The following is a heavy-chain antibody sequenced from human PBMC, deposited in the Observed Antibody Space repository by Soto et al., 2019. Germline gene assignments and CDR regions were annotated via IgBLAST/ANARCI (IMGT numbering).Heavy chain of an antibody. J-gene: IGHJ6*02. V-gene: IGHV1-2*04. CDR1: GYTFTGYY. CDR2: INPNSGGT. D-gene: IGHD5-18*01. Sequence: GASVKVSCKASGYTFTGYYMHWVRQAPGQGLEWMGWINPNSGGTNYAQKFQGWVTMTRDTSISTAYMELSRLRSDDTAVYYCARQSVDTAMAASGMDVWGQGTTVNVSS. CDR3: ARQSVDTAMAASGMDV.